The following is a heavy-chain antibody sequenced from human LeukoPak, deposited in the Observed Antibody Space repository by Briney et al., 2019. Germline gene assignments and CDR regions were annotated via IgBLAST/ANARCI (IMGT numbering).Heavy chain of an antibody. CDR1: GGSISSGGYS. D-gene: IGHD3-16*01. J-gene: IGHJ6*03. Sequence: SQTLSLTCAVSGGSISSGGYSWSWIRQPPGKGLEWIGYIYYSGSTYYNPSLKSRVTISVDTSKNQFSLKLSSVTAADTAVYYCARATGLHDYVWGSPAGDYYYMDVWGKGTTVTVSS. CDR3: ARATGLHDYVWGSPAGDYYYMDV. CDR2: IYYSGST. V-gene: IGHV4-30-4*07.